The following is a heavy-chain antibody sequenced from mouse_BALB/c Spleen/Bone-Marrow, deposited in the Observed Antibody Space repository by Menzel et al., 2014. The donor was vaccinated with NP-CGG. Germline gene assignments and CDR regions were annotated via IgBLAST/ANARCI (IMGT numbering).Heavy chain of an antibody. CDR2: IYPGDGDT. V-gene: IGHV1-80*01. CDR1: GYAFSNYG. J-gene: IGHJ4*01. Sequence: VQLVESGAELMRPGSSVNISCKASGYAFSNYGMNWVKQRPGQGLEWIGQIYPGDGDTNYNGEFKGRVTLTADKSSSTAYMQLSSLTSEDSAVYFCASVYDYGRGYAMDYWGQGTSVTVSS. CDR3: ASVYDYGRGYAMDY. D-gene: IGHD2-4*01.